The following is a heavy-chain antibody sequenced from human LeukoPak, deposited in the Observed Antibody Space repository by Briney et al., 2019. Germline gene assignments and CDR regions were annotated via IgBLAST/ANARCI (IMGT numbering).Heavy chain of an antibody. CDR3: ARDGASGNYVVY. CDR2: IIPIFGTA. CDR1: GGTFSSYA. Sequence: SVKVSCKASGGTFSSYAISWVRQAPGQGLEWMGGIIPIFGTANYAQKFQGGVTIATDESTSTAFMELSSLRSEDTAVYYCARDGASGNYVVYWGQGTLVTVSS. J-gene: IGHJ4*02. V-gene: IGHV1-69*05. D-gene: IGHD3-10*01.